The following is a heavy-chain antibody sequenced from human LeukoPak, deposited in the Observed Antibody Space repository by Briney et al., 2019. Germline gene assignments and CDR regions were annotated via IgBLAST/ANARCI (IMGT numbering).Heavy chain of an antibody. V-gene: IGHV3-9*01. CDR2: ISWNSGSI. J-gene: IGHJ3*02. Sequence: GGSPRLSCAASGFTFDDYAMHWVRQAPGKGLEWVSGISWNSGSIGYADSVKGRFTISRDNAKNSLYLQMNSLRAEDTALYYCAKDISRYQLAPVDIWGQGTMVTVSS. CDR1: GFTFDDYA. D-gene: IGHD2-2*01. CDR3: AKDISRYQLAPVDI.